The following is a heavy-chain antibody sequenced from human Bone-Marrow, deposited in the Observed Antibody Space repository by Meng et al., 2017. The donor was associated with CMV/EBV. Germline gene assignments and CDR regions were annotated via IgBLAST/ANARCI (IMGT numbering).Heavy chain of an antibody. CDR2: ISYDGSNK. CDR3: AKDPGSGNDYYYGMDV. J-gene: IGHJ6*01. CDR1: GFTFSSYA. D-gene: IGHD3-10*01. V-gene: IGHV3-30*04. Sequence: GGSLSLSCAASGFTFSSYAMHWVRQAPGKGLEWVAVISYDGSNKYYADSVKGRFTISRDNSKNTLYLQMNSLRAEDTAVYYCAKDPGSGNDYYYGMDVWGQGTTVTVSS.